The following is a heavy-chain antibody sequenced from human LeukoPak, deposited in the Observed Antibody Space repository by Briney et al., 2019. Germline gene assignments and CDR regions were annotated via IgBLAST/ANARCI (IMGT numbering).Heavy chain of an antibody. D-gene: IGHD2-15*01. CDR3: AREVVGVAATLAFEI. CDR2: INSDGSST. CDR1: GFTFSSYS. V-gene: IGHV3-74*01. J-gene: IGHJ3*02. Sequence: GGSLRLSCAASGFTFSSYSMHWVRQAPGKGLVWVSRINSDGSSTSYADSVKGRFTISRDNAKNTLYLQMNSLRAEDTAVYYCAREVVGVAATLAFEIWGQGTMVTVSS.